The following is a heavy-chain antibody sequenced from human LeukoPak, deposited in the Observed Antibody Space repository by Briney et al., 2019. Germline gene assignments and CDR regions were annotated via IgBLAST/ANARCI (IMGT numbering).Heavy chain of an antibody. CDR2: IYYSGYT. CDR3: ARGGYYGSGNDFRFDP. J-gene: IGHJ5*02. Sequence: SETLSLTCTVSGGSISGYYWSWIRQPPGKGLEWIGYIYYSGYTNHNPSLKSRVTISVDTSKNQFSLKLSSVTAADTAVYFCARGGYYGSGNDFRFDPWGQGTLVTVSS. CDR1: GGSISGYY. D-gene: IGHD3-10*01. V-gene: IGHV4-59*01.